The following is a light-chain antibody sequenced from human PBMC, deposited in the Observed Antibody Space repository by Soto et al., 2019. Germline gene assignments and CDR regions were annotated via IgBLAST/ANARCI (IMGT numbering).Light chain of an antibody. J-gene: IGKJ3*01. CDR1: QSVSSY. CDR3: QQRSNWPRIFT. CDR2: DAS. V-gene: IGKV3-11*01. Sequence: EIVLTQSPATLSLSPGERATLSCRASQSVSSYLAWYQQKPGQAPRLLIYDASNRATGIPARFSGSGSGTDFTLTISSLAPEDFAVYYCQQRSNWPRIFTFGPGTKVDSK.